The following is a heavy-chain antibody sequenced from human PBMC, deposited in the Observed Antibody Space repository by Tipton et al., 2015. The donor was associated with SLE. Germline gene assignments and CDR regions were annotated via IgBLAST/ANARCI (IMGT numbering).Heavy chain of an antibody. D-gene: IGHD6-13*01. CDR1: GFTFSSYS. CDR3: AKRSGETYSSSWYGYYFDY. V-gene: IGHV3-23*01. CDR2: ISGSGGST. J-gene: IGHJ4*02. Sequence: SLRLSCAASGFTFSSYSMNWVRQAPGKGLEWVSAISGSGGSTYYADSVKGRFTISRDNSKNTLYLQMNSLRAEDTAVYYCAKRSGETYSSSWYGYYFDYWGQGTLVTVSS.